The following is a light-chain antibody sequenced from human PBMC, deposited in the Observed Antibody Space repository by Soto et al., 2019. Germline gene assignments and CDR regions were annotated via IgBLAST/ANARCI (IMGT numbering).Light chain of an antibody. Sequence: DIHMTQSPSTLSASVGDRVTITCRASQSISSWLAWYQQKPGKAPKLLIYKTSSLETGVPSRFSGSGSGTEFTLTISSLQPDDFATYYCQHYKDYSCTFGQGTKVEVK. CDR3: QHYKDYSCT. V-gene: IGKV1-5*03. CDR2: KTS. J-gene: IGKJ1*01. CDR1: QSISSW.